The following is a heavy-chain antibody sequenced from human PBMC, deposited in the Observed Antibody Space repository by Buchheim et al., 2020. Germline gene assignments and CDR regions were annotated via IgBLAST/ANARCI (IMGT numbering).Heavy chain of an antibody. Sequence: QVHLVQSGPEVRKPGDSVKLSCKGSQYTFSVYALHWVRQAPGQPLEWMGWINTANGNTKFSEKLHNRVTLTRDTSADTAYMELSGLTPDDTAVYYCTRDDCGVGGCYSGHSPDFWGPGTL. CDR1: QYTFSVYA. CDR3: TRDDCGVGGCYSGHSPDF. CDR2: INTANGNT. J-gene: IGHJ4*02. V-gene: IGHV1-3*04. D-gene: IGHD2-15*01.